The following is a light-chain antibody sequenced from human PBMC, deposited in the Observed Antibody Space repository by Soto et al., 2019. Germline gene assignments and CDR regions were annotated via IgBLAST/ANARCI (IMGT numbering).Light chain of an antibody. CDR1: QKIDDW. Sequence: DVQMTQSPSTLAASVGGRVTITCRASQKIDDWMAWYQQKPGKAPKLLIYRASYLESGVPSRFSGSGSGTEFTLTISSLQPDDFATYYCQQYHRWTFGQGTKVDIK. CDR3: QQYHRWT. V-gene: IGKV1-5*03. CDR2: RAS. J-gene: IGKJ1*01.